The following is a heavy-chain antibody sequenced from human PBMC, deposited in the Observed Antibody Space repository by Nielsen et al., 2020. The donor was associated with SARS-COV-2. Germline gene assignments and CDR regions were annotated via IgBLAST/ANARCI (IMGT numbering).Heavy chain of an antibody. CDR2: IIPNSGAT. Sequence: ASVKVSCKASGYTFAGYFLHWVRQAPGQGLEWMGRIIPNSGATVYAQKFHGRLTVTRDTSLSTAYMELTSLTSDDTAVYYCSRGTWDRSLDYWGQGTLVTVS. CDR3: SRGTWDRSLDY. V-gene: IGHV1-2*06. D-gene: IGHD1-26*01. J-gene: IGHJ4*02. CDR1: GYTFAGYF.